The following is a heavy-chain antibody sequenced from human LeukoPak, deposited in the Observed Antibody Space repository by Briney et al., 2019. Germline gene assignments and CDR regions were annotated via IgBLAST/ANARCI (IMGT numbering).Heavy chain of an antibody. Sequence: GGSLRLSCAASGFTFSTYGMHWVRQAPGKGLEYVSAISGNGGSTYYANSVKGRFTISRDNSKNTLYLQMGSLRPEDMALYYCARGGRAAGTGGNDFWGQGTLVTVSS. D-gene: IGHD6-13*01. V-gene: IGHV3-64*01. J-gene: IGHJ4*02. CDR1: GFTFSTYG. CDR3: ARGGRAAGTGGNDF. CDR2: ISGNGGST.